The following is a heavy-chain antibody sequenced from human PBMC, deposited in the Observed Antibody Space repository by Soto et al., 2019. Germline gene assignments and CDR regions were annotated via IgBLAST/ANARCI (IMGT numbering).Heavy chain of an antibody. D-gene: IGHD1-26*01. J-gene: IGHJ4*02. V-gene: IGHV4-59*01. CDR3: ARDAGIVGAYYFDH. Sequence: PSETLSLTCSVSGDSISSYYWNWIRQPPGKGLEWIGYVYFSGNTRYNTSLESRAKISVDTSRNQFSLRLTSVTAADTAVYYCARDAGIVGAYYFDHWGQGILVTVSS. CDR2: VYFSGNT. CDR1: GDSISSYY.